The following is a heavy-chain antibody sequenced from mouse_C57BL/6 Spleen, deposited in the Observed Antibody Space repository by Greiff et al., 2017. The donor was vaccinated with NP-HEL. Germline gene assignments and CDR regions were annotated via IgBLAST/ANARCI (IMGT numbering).Heavy chain of an antibody. V-gene: IGHV1-76*01. CDR2: IYPGSGNT. CDR1: GYTFTDYY. Sequence: QVQLQQSGAELVRPGASVKLSCKASGYTFTDYYINWVKQRPGQGLEWIARIYPGSGNTYYNEKFKGKATLTAEKSSSTAYMQLSSLTSEDSAVYFCARSPFFYGTGYFDVWGTGTTVTVSS. CDR3: ARSPFFYGTGYFDV. J-gene: IGHJ1*03. D-gene: IGHD1-1*01.